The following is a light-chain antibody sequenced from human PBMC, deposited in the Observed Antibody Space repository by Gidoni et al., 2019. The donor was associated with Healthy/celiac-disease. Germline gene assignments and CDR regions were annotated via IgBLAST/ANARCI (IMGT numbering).Light chain of an antibody. CDR1: QSVLYSSNNKNY. CDR2: WAA. Sequence: DIVMTQSPDSLAVSLGERATINCTSSQSVLYSSNNKNYLAWYQQKPGQPPKLLIYWAATRESGVPDRFSGSGSGTDFTHTISSLQAEDVAVYYCQQYYSTPTFXQXTKVEIK. CDR3: QQYYSTPT. V-gene: IGKV4-1*01. J-gene: IGKJ1*01.